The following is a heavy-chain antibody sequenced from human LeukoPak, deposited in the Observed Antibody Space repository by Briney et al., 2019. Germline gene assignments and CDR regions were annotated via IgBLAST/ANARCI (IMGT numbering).Heavy chain of an antibody. Sequence: GSLRLSCAASGFTFSTYNMNWVRQAPGKGLEWVSYISSSSIIYYADSVKGRFTISRDSAKNSLYLQMNTLRAEDTAVYYCARDSEALFDYWGQGTLVTVSS. CDR2: ISSSSII. CDR3: ARDSEALFDY. J-gene: IGHJ4*02. V-gene: IGHV3-48*04. CDR1: GFTFSTYN.